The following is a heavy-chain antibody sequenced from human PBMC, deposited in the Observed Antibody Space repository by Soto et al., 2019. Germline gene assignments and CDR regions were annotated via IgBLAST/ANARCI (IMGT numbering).Heavy chain of an antibody. CDR1: GGSFSGYY. V-gene: IGHV4-34*01. CDR2: INHSGST. D-gene: IGHD5-18*01. J-gene: IGHJ6*03. CDR3: ARGIGYSPPRYYYMDV. Sequence: SETLSLTCAVYGGSFSGYYWSWIRQPPGKGLEWIGEINHSGSTNYNPSLKSRVTISVDTSKNQFSLKLSSVTAADTAVYYCARGIGYSPPRYYYMDVWGKGTTVTVS.